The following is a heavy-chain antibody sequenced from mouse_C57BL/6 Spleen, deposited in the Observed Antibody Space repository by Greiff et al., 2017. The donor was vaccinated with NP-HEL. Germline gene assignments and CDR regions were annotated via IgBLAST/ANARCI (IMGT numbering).Heavy chain of an antibody. CDR1: GYSITSGYD. CDR3: ARSSYYYAMDY. Sequence: EVQLVESGPGMVKPSQSLSLTCTVTGYSITSGYDWHWIRHFPGNKLEWMGYISYSGRNNYNPSLKSRISITHDTSKNHFFLKLNSVTTEDTATYYCARSSYYYAMDYWGQGTSVTVSS. J-gene: IGHJ4*01. CDR2: ISYSGRN. V-gene: IGHV3-1*01.